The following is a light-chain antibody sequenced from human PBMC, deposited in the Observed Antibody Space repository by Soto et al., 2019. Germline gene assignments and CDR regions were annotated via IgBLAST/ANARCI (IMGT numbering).Light chain of an antibody. CDR2: RND. V-gene: IGLV1-47*01. CDR3: AAWDDSLSAWV. J-gene: IGLJ3*02. CDR1: SSNIGINY. Sequence: QSVLTQPPSASGTPGQRVTISCCGSSSNIGINYIYWYQQLPGTAPKLLIYRNDQRPSGVPDRFSGSKSGTSASLAISGLRSEDEADYYCAAWDDSLSAWVFGGGTKLTVL.